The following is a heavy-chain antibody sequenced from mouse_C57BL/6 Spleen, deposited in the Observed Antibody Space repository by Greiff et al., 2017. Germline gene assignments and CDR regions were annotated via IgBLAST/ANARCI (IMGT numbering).Heavy chain of an antibody. CDR1: GYTFTSYW. Sequence: VQLQQPGAELVRPGSSVKLSCKASGYTFTSYWMHWVKQRPIQGLEWIGNIDPSDSETHYNQKFKDKATLTVDKSSSTAYMQLSSLTSEDSAVYYCARDYGSNWFAYWGQGTLVTVSA. J-gene: IGHJ3*01. CDR3: ARDYGSNWFAY. CDR2: IDPSDSET. D-gene: IGHD1-1*01. V-gene: IGHV1-52*01.